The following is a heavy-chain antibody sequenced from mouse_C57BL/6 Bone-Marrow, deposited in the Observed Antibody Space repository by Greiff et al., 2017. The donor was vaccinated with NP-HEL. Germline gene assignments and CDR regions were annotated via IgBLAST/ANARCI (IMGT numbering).Heavy chain of an antibody. CDR1: GYTFTDYE. J-gene: IGHJ4*01. CDR3: TRSLYFAMDY. CDR2: IDPETGGT. Sequence: QVQLQQSGAELVRPGASVKLSCKASGYTFTDYEMHWVKQTPVHGLEWIGAIDPETGGTAYNQKFKGKAILTADKSSSTAYMELRSLTSEDSAVYYCTRSLYFAMDYWGQGTSVTVSS. V-gene: IGHV1-15*01.